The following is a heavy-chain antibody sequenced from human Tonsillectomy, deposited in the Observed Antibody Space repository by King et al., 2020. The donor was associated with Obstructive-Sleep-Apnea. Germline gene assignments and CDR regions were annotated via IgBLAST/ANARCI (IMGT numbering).Heavy chain of an antibody. V-gene: IGHV4-30-4*07. J-gene: IGHJ4*02. CDR3: ARAPISGWHIKYFDY. CDR1: GGSISTGGYS. D-gene: IGHD6-19*01. Sequence: VQLQESGPGLVKPSQTLSLTCGVSGGSISTGGYSLNCIRRPPGNGLDWIGSIHYRWTTYSNPYLKSRVTISLATSPNQSSLRLSSVTAADTAVYYCARAPISGWHIKYFDYWGQGTLVTVSS. CDR2: IHYRWTT.